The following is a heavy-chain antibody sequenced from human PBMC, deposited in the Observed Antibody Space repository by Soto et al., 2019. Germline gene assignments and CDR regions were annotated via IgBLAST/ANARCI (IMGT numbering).Heavy chain of an antibody. CDR2: IYWDDDK. CDR3: AHSQRGPRDF. J-gene: IGHJ4*02. V-gene: IGHV2-5*02. Sequence: LEWLALIYWDDDKRYNTSLKSRLTISKDTSRDQVVLTMTNMDPLDTATYFCAHSQRGPRDFWGQGILVTVSS. D-gene: IGHD5-12*01.